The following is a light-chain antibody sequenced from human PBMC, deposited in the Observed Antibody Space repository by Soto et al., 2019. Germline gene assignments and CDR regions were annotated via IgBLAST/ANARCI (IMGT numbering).Light chain of an antibody. CDR1: SSDVGSYNL. J-gene: IGLJ1*01. CDR2: EVS. CDR3: CSYAGRYV. V-gene: IGLV2-23*02. Sequence: QSVLTQPASVSGSPGQSITISCTGTSSDVGSYNLVSWYQQHPGKAPKLMIYEVSKRPSGVSNRFSGSTSGNTASLTISGLQAEDEADYYCCSYAGRYVFGTGTKLTVL.